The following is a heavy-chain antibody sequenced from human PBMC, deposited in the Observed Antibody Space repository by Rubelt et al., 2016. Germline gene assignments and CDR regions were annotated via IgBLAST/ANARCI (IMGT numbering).Heavy chain of an antibody. CDR2: ISAYNGNT. D-gene: IGHD3-10*01. CDR3: ATRTVGVIGPHAFDI. V-gene: IGHV1-18*01. J-gene: IGHJ3*02. CDR1: GYTFTSYG. Sequence: QVQLVQSGAEVKKPVASVKVSCKASGYTFTSYGISWVRQAPGQGLEWMGWISAYNGNTNYAQKLQGRVTMTTDTSTSTAYMERRSLRSDDTAVYYCATRTVGVIGPHAFDIWGQGTMVTVSS.